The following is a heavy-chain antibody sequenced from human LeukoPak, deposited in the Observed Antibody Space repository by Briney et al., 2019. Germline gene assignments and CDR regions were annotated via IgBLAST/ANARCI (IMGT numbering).Heavy chain of an antibody. CDR2: IYYSGST. V-gene: IGHV4-59*01. D-gene: IGHD1-14*01. J-gene: IGHJ4*02. CDR3: ARGTVSEPILPPTFDY. CDR1: GGSISSYY. Sequence: SETLSLTCTVSGGSISSYYWSWIRQPPGKGLEWIGYIYYSGSTNYNPSLKSRVTISVDTSKNQFSLKLSSVTAADTAVYYCARGTVSEPILPPTFDYWGQGTLVTVSS.